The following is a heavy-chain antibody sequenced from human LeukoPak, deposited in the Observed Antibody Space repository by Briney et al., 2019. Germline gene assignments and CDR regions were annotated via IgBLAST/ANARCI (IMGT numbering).Heavy chain of an antibody. V-gene: IGHV3-13*01. CDR1: GFTFRSND. Sequence: GGSLRLSCAASGFTFRSNDMHWVRQATGKGLEWVSAIGTAGDTYYAGSVKGRFTISRENAKNSLHLQMNSLRAGDTAVYYCARAVAGTHWLDPWGQGTLVTVSS. CDR3: ARAVAGTHWLDP. J-gene: IGHJ5*02. D-gene: IGHD6-19*01. CDR2: IGTAGDT.